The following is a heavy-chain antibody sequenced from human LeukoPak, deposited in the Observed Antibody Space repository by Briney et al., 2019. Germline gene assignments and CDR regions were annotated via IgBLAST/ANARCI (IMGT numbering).Heavy chain of an antibody. D-gene: IGHD5-12*01. Sequence: QPGGSLRLSCAASGFTFDDYAMHWVRQAPGKGLEWVSGITWNSGSIGYADSVKGRFTISRDNAKNSLYLQMNSLRAEDTALYYCAKDWSNDVVATIWDWGQGTLVTVSS. CDR1: GFTFDDYA. CDR2: ITWNSGSI. V-gene: IGHV3-9*01. CDR3: AKDWSNDVVATIWD. J-gene: IGHJ4*02.